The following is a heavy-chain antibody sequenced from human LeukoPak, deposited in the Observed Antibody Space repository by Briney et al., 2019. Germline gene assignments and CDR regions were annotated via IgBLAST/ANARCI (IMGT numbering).Heavy chain of an antibody. Sequence: ASVKVSCKASGYTFTGYYMHWVRQAPGQGLEWMGWINPNSGGTNYARKFQGRVTMTRDTSISTAYMEPSRLRSDDTAVYYCATMLWFGELYAMDVWGQGTTVTVSS. CDR3: ATMLWFGELYAMDV. CDR1: GYTFTGYY. D-gene: IGHD3-10*01. CDR2: INPNSGGT. V-gene: IGHV1-2*02. J-gene: IGHJ6*02.